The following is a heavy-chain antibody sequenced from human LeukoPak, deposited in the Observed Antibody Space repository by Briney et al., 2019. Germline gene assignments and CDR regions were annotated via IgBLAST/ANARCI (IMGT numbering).Heavy chain of an antibody. CDR2: IIPIFGTA. Sequence: SVKVSCKASGGTFSSYAISWVRQAPGQGLEWMGGIIPIFGTANYAQKFQGRVTITTDESTGTAYMGLSSMRSEDTAVYYCARVTAARYLGHFLWFDPWGQGTLVTVSS. V-gene: IGHV1-69*05. CDR3: ARVTAARYLGHFLWFDP. J-gene: IGHJ5*02. D-gene: IGHD6-6*01. CDR1: GGTFSSYA.